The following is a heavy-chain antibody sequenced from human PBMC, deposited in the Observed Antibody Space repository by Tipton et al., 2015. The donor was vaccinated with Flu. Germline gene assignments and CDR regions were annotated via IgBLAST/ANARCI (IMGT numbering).Heavy chain of an antibody. V-gene: IGHV4-59*08. CDR3: ARRDYDILTGPRAFDI. CDR2: IYDSGST. Sequence: TLSLTCTVSGGSITTYYWSWIRQSPGKGLEWIGYIYDSGSTNYNPSLKSRVTISVDTSKNQFSLKLTSVTAADTAVYYCARRDYDILTGPRAFDIWGQGTMVTVSP. D-gene: IGHD3-9*01. CDR1: GGSITTYY. J-gene: IGHJ3*02.